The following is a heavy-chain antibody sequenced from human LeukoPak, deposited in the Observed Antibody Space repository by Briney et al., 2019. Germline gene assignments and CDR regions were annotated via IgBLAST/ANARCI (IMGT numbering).Heavy chain of an antibody. J-gene: IGHJ3*02. Sequence: SETLSLNCTVSGGSISSGGYYWSWIRQHPGKGLEWIGYIYYSGSTYYNPSLKSRVTISVDTSKNQFSLKLSSVTAADTAVYYCARAGSSSWYRKDAFDIWGQGTMVTVSS. CDR1: GGSISSGGYY. V-gene: IGHV4-31*03. CDR2: IYYSGST. CDR3: ARAGSSSWYRKDAFDI. D-gene: IGHD6-13*01.